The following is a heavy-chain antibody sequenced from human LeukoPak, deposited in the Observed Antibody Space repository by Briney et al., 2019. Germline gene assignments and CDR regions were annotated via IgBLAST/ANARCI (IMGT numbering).Heavy chain of an antibody. CDR3: GRDYYDSSGDGAFDI. J-gene: IGHJ3*02. CDR2: INPSSGGT. D-gene: IGHD3-22*01. CDR1: GYTFTGYY. V-gene: IGHV1-2*02. Sequence: ASVKVSCKASGYTFTGYYMHWVRQAPGQGLEWMGWINPSSGGTNYAQKFQDRVTMTRDTSISTVYMELSRLRSDDTAVYYCGRDYYDSSGDGAFDIWGQGTRVTVSS.